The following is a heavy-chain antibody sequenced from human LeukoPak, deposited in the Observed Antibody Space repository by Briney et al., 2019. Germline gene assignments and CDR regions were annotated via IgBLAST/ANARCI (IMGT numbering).Heavy chain of an antibody. CDR2: INYDGRTT. D-gene: IGHD3-10*01. CDR1: GFSFSDYW. V-gene: IGHV3-74*03. Sequence: PGGSLRLSCAASGFSFSDYWMHWVRQGPGKGLVWVSRINYDGRTTKYADSVKGQFTISRDNAKNTVYLQMNSLRADDTAVYYSATDFPVHPWGQGTLVTVSS. J-gene: IGHJ5*02. CDR3: ATDFPVHP.